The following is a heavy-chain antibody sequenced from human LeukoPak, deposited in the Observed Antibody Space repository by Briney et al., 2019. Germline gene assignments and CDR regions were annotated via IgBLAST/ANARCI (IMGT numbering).Heavy chain of an antibody. D-gene: IGHD3-22*01. CDR2: SNPSDGTT. J-gene: IGHJ4*02. V-gene: IGHV1-46*01. Sequence: APVKVSCKASGYTFTSYYMHWVRQAPGQGLEWMGISNPSDGTTSYAQKFQGRVTMTRDTSTSTVYMELSSLRSGDTAVYYCARAPANKYDSRLPEDYWGQGTLVTVSS. CDR3: ARAPANKYDSRLPEDY. CDR1: GYTFTSYY.